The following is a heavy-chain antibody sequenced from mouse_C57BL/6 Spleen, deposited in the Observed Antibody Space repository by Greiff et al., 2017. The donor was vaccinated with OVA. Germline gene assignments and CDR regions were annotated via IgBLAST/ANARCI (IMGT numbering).Heavy chain of an antibody. J-gene: IGHJ2*01. V-gene: IGHV1-77*01. D-gene: IGHD1-1*01. CDR1: GYTFTSYW. CDR3: ARDYYGDYFDY. CDR2: IGPGSGST. Sequence: QVQLQQPGAELVKPGASVKLSCKASGYTFTSYWMQWVKQRPGQGLEWIGKIGPGSGSTYYNEKFKGKATLTADKSSSTAYMQLSSLTSEDSAVYFCARDYYGDYFDYWGQGTTLTVSS.